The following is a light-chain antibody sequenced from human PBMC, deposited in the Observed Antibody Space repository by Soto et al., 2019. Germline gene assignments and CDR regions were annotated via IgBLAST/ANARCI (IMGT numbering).Light chain of an antibody. J-gene: IGLJ2*01. CDR1: SSDVGTYNL. Sequence: QSVLTQPASVSGSPGQSITISCTGTSSDVGTYNLVSWFKQHPGKAPELMIYEDTTRPSGVSNRFSGSKSGNTASLTISGLQAEDEADYYCCSYAGSGTWVFGGGTKLTVL. V-gene: IGLV2-23*01. CDR3: CSYAGSGTWV. CDR2: EDT.